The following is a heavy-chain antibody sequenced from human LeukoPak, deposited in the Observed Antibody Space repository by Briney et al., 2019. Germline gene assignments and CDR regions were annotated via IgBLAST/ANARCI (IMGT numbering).Heavy chain of an antibody. CDR1: GYTFTGYY. CDR3: ARPWGYCTNGVFYTGYYFDY. D-gene: IGHD2-8*01. V-gene: IGHV1-2*02. Sequence: ASVKVSCKASGYTFTGYYMHWVRQAPGQGLEWMGWINPNSGGTNYAQKFQGRVTMTRDTSISTAYMELSRLRSDATAVYYCARPWGYCTNGVFYTGYYFDYWGQGTLVTVSS. J-gene: IGHJ4*02. CDR2: INPNSGGT.